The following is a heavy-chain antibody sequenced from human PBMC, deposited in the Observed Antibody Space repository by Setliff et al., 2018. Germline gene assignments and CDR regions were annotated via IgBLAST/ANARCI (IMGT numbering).Heavy chain of an antibody. D-gene: IGHD2-2*02. CDR2: LYHSGST. J-gene: IGHJ6*02. Sequence: SETLSLTCAVPGYSISSGYYWGWIRQPPGKGLEWIGSLYHSGSTYYNPSLKSRVTISVDTSKNQFSLKLRSVTAADTAVYYCARHRSGRLPSDCSSTSCYRVARYYYYCMDVWGQGTTVTVSS. CDR3: ARHRSGRLPSDCSSTSCYRVARYYYYCMDV. CDR1: GYSISSGYY. V-gene: IGHV4-38-2*01.